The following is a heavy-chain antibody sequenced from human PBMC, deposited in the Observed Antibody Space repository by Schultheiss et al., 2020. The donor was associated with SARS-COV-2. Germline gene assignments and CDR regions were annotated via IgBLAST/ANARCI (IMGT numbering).Heavy chain of an antibody. D-gene: IGHD1-26*01. CDR3: ARYSGSYYFDYYYYYGMDV. J-gene: IGHJ6*02. CDR1: GFTFSSYA. Sequence: GGSLRLSCAASGFTFSSYAMSWVRQAPGKGLEWVSSISSSSSYIYYADSVKGRFTISRDNSKNTLYLQMNSLRAEDTAVYYCARYSGSYYFDYYYYYGMDVWGQGTTVTVSS. V-gene: IGHV3-21*01. CDR2: ISSSSSYI.